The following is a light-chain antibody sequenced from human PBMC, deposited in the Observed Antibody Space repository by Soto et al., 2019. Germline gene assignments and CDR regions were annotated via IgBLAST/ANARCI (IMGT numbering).Light chain of an antibody. V-gene: IGKV3-15*01. Sequence: EIVMTQSPATLSVSPGERATLSCRASQSVSSNQLAWYQQKPGQAPRLLIFVASTRATGFPARFSGSGSGTEFTLTISSLQSEDFAVYYCLHYNKWPYTFGQGTKGDIK. CDR1: QSVSSN. CDR2: VAS. CDR3: LHYNKWPYT. J-gene: IGKJ2*01.